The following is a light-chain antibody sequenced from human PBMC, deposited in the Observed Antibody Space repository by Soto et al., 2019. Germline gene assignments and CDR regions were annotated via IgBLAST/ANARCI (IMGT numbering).Light chain of an antibody. J-gene: IGLJ1*01. Sequence: QSALTQPASVSGSPGQSITISCTGTSSDIGGFYYVPWYQHHPGKDPKLMIYQVSNRPSGVSNRFSGSKSGNTASLTISGLQAEDEADYFCSPYSSSSTFYVFGAGTKVTVL. V-gene: IGLV2-14*01. CDR3: SPYSSSSTFYV. CDR1: SSDIGGFYY. CDR2: QVS.